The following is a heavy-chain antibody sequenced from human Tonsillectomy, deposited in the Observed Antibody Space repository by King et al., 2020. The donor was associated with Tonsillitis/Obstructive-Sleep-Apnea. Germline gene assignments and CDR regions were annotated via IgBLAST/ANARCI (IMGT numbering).Heavy chain of an antibody. CDR3: ARGGGVSGVVIPFDY. CDR2: MWFDGSLRVK. J-gene: IGHJ4*02. D-gene: IGHD3-3*01. V-gene: IGHV3-33*01. Sequence: VQLVESGGGVVQPGRSLRLSCAASGFSFSNYAMHWVRQAPGKGLEWVAVMWFDGSLRVKYYADSVEGRFTISRDNSKNTLYLQMSSLRDDDTAVYYCARGGGVSGVVIPFDYWGQGTLVTVSS. CDR1: GFSFSNYA.